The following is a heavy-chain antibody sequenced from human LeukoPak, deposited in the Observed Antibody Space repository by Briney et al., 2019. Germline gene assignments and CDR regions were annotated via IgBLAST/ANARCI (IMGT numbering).Heavy chain of an antibody. CDR3: ARLVVITTFDWFDP. CDR1: GGSISSYY. CDR2: IYYSGST. D-gene: IGHD3-22*01. V-gene: IGHV4-59*12. Sequence: SETLSLTCTVSGGSISSYYWSWIRQPPGKGLEWIGYIYYSGSTNYNPSLRSRVTMSVDTSKNQFSLKLTSVTAADTAVYYCARLVVITTFDWFDPWRQGTLVTVSS. J-gene: IGHJ5*02.